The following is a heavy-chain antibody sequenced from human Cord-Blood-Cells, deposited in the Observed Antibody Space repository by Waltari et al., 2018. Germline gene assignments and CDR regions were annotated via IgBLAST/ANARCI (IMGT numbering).Heavy chain of an antibody. J-gene: IGHJ1*01. CDR2: IYYSGST. V-gene: IGHV4-39*01. CDR1: GGSISSSSYY. CDR3: ASGIAAAGTEYFQH. D-gene: IGHD6-13*01. Sequence: QLQLQESGPGLVKPSETLSLTYTVSGGSISSSSYYWGWIRQPPGKGLEWIGSIYYSGSTYYNPSLKSRVTISVETSKNQFSLKLSSVTAADTAVYYCASGIAAAGTEYFQHWGQGTLVTVSS.